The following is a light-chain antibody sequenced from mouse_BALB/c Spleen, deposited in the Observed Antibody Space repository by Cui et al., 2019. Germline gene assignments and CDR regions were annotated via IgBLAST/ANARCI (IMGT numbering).Light chain of an antibody. CDR3: QQHNEYPLT. V-gene: IGKV16-104*01. CDR2: SGS. J-gene: IGKJ5*01. CDR1: KSISKY. Sequence: DVQITQSPSYLAASPGETITINCRASKSISKYLAWYQEKPGKTNKLLIYSGSTLQSGIPSRFSGSGSGTDFTLTISSLEPEDFAMYYCQQHNEYPLTLGAGTKLELK.